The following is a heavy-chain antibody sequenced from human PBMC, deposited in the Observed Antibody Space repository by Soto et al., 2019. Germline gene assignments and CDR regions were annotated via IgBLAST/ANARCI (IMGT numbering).Heavy chain of an antibody. CDR2: INAGNGNT. D-gene: IGHD6-19*01. V-gene: IGHV1-3*01. Sequence: WVXQXPXXXLERIGWINAGNGNTKYSQKFQGRVTITRDTSASTAYMELSSLRSEDTAVYYCARLCGDSSGWYPDYYYYGMDVWGQGTTVTVSS. CDR3: ARLCGDSSGWYPDYYYYGMDV. J-gene: IGHJ6*02.